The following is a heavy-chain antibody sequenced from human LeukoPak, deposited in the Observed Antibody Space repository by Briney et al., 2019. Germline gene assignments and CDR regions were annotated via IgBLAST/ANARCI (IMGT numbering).Heavy chain of an antibody. D-gene: IGHD2-2*01. CDR3: ARDTGHQLSRRNYYAMDV. J-gene: IGHJ6*02. Sequence: SETLSLTCTVSGSSISSSSYYWGWIRQPPGKGLEWIGIIYYGGSTYYNPSLKSRVTISVDTSKNQFSLKVSSVTAADTAVYYCARDTGHQLSRRNYYAMDVWGQGTTVTVSS. V-gene: IGHV4-39*07. CDR1: GSSISSSSYY. CDR2: IYYGGST.